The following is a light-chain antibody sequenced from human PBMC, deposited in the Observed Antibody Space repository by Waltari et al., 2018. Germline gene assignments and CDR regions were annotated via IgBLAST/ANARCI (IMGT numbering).Light chain of an antibody. Sequence: IQMTQSPSTPSASVGARVTITCRASQSVSSWLAWYQQKPGKAPTLLIYRASTLESGIPARFSGSGSGTEFTLTISSLQPDDSATYYCQQHQSYSLAFGQGTKVEIK. J-gene: IGKJ1*01. CDR3: QQHQSYSLA. CDR2: RAS. V-gene: IGKV1-5*03. CDR1: QSVSSW.